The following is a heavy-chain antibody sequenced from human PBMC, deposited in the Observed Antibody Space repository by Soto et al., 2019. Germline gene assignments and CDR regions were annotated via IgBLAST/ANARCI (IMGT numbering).Heavy chain of an antibody. Sequence: PGGSLRLSCAASGFTFSDYYMSWLRQAPGKGLEWVSYISSSSSYTNYADSVKGRFTISRDNAKNSLYLQMNSLRAEDTAVYYCARVGTSSAGYYYGMDVWGQGTTVTVSS. CDR3: ARVGTSSAGYYYGMDV. CDR2: ISSSSSYT. J-gene: IGHJ6*02. CDR1: GFTFSDYY. V-gene: IGHV3-11*06. D-gene: IGHD1-1*01.